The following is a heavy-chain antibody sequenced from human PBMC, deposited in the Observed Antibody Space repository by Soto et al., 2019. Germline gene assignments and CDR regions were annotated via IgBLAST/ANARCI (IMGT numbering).Heavy chain of an antibody. Sequence: EGQLLESGGGLVQPGGSLRLSCAASGFMFKSYAMTWVRQATGKGLEWVASISGRGDSTYYADSVKGRFTISRDNSKNTVFLQMNSLRAEDTALYYCAKDIFYYDTSGYQTLDPWGQGTLVTVSS. D-gene: IGHD3-22*01. CDR1: GFMFKSYA. CDR2: ISGRGDST. CDR3: AKDIFYYDTSGYQTLDP. V-gene: IGHV3-23*01. J-gene: IGHJ5*02.